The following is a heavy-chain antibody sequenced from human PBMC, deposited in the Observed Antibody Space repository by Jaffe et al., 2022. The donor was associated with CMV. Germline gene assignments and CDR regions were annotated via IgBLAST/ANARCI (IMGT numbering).Heavy chain of an antibody. Sequence: QVQLVQSGAEVKKPGASVKVSCKASGYTFTSYGISWVRQAPGQGLEWMGWINGNNGNTNYVKRLQGRVTMTTDTSTSTAYMELRSLRSDDTAVYYCARGDVVVVPAAVPMDVWGKGTTVIVSS. D-gene: IGHD2-2*01. CDR3: ARGDVVVVPAAVPMDV. CDR2: INGNNGNT. V-gene: IGHV1-18*04. CDR1: GYTFTSYG. J-gene: IGHJ6*03.